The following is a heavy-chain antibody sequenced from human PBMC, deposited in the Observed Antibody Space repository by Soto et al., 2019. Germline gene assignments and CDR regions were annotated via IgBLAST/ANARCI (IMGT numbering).Heavy chain of an antibody. V-gene: IGHV3-33*01. CDR3: TTDQYGMDV. CDR1: GFTFSSYG. J-gene: IGHJ6*02. CDR2: IWYDGSNK. Sequence: GGSLRLSCAASGFTFSSYGMHWVRQAPGKGLEWVAVIWYDGSNKYYAAPVKGRFTISRDDSKNTLYLQMNSLKTEDTAVYYCTTDQYGMDVWGQGTTVTVSS.